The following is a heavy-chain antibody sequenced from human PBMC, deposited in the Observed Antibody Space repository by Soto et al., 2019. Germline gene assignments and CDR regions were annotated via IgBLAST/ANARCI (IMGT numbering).Heavy chain of an antibody. CDR3: ARAQIAATSTGGIDY. CDR2: INPSGGST. J-gene: IGHJ4*02. V-gene: IGHV1-46*01. D-gene: IGHD6-13*01. Sequence: QVQLVQSGAEVKKPGASVKVSCKASGYTFTNYYMHWVRQAPGQGLEWMGIINPSGGSTSYAQKFQGRVTMTRDTSTSTVYMELSSLRSEDTAVYYCARAQIAATSTGGIDYWGQGTLVTVSS. CDR1: GYTFTNYY.